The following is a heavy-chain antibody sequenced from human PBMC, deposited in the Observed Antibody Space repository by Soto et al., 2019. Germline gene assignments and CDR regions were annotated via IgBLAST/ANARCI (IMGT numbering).Heavy chain of an antibody. V-gene: IGHV3-23*01. J-gene: IGHJ4*02. CDR2: ISGSGGST. D-gene: IGHD6-13*01. CDR1: GFTFSSYA. Sequence: GGSLRLSCAASGFTFSSYAMSWVRQAPGKGLEWVSAISGSGGSTYYADSVRGRFTISRDNSKNTLYLQMNSLRAEDTAVYYCAKDPYSSSIDQLFDYWGQGTLVTVSS. CDR3: AKDPYSSSIDQLFDY.